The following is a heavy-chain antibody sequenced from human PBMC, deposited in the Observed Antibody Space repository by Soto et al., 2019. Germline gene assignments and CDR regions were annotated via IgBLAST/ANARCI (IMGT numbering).Heavy chain of an antibody. CDR1: GGSISSSSYY. D-gene: IGHD1-1*01. Sequence: SETLSLTCTVSGGSISSSSYYWGWIRQPPGKGLEWIGSIYYSGSTYYNPSLKSRVTISVDTSKNQFSLKLSSVTAADTAVYYCARQLGGGTTHSNDDYWGQGTLVTVSS. V-gene: IGHV4-39*01. J-gene: IGHJ4*02. CDR2: IYYSGST. CDR3: ARQLGGGTTHSNDDY.